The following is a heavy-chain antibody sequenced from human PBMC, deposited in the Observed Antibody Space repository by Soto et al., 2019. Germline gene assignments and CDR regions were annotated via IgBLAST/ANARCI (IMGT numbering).Heavy chain of an antibody. CDR3: ARVLIFGVPASGRNWFDP. Sequence: SETLSLTCTVSGGSISSYYWSWIRQPPGKGLEWIGYIYYSGSTNYNPSLKSRVTISVDTSKNQFSLKLSSVTAADTAVYYCARVLIFGVPASGRNWFDPWGQGTLVTVSS. J-gene: IGHJ5*02. V-gene: IGHV4-59*01. CDR1: GGSISSYY. D-gene: IGHD3-3*01. CDR2: IYYSGST.